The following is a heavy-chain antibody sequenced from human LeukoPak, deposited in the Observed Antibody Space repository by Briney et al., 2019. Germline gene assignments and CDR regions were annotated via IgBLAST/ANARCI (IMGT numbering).Heavy chain of an antibody. Sequence: SETLSLTCTVSGGSISSYYWSWIRQPAGKGLEWIGRIYTSGSTNYNPSLKSRVTMSVDTSKNQFSLKLSSVTAADTAVYYCARVKTFGLAVAGVDWGQGTLVTVSS. D-gene: IGHD6-19*01. CDR2: IYTSGST. V-gene: IGHV4-4*07. CDR1: GGSISSYY. CDR3: ARVKTFGLAVAGVD. J-gene: IGHJ4*02.